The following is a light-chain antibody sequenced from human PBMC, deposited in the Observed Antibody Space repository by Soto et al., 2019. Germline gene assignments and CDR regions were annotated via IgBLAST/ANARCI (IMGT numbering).Light chain of an antibody. CDR1: EDINSR. Sequence: QAPSSVFASVGDRVTISCRASEDINSRLAWYQQKPGNAPKLLIYAAFILQSGVPSRFSGYGSGTDFTLSISSLQPEDFAVYYCQQRSNWPITFGQGTRLEIK. CDR2: AAF. CDR3: QQRSNWPIT. J-gene: IGKJ5*01. V-gene: IGKV1-12*01.